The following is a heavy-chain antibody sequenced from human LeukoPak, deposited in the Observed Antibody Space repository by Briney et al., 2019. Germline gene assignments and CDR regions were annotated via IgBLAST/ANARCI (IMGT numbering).Heavy chain of an antibody. J-gene: IGHJ6*02. CDR2: ISYDGTNK. Sequence: GRSLRLSCAASGFIFSTFSMHWVRQAPGKGLEWVAAISYDGTNKYYADSAKGRFTISRDNSKNTLFLQMNSLGAEDTAVYHCARGSIIVGALYGVDVWGQGTTVTVSS. CDR3: ARGSIIVGALYGVDV. D-gene: IGHD1-26*01. V-gene: IGHV3-30-3*01. CDR1: GFIFSTFS.